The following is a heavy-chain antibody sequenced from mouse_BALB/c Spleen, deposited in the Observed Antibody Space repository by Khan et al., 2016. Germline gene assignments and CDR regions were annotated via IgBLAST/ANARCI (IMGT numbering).Heavy chain of an antibody. Sequence: VQLKESGGGLVQPGGSLRLSCATSGFTFTDYYMSWVRQPPGKALEWLGFIRNKANGYTTEYSASVKGRFTISRDNYQSILYLQMNTLRAEDSANYYCARVYYGNYYVAYGGQGTTLTVTS. CDR3: ARVYYGNYYVAY. V-gene: IGHV7-3*02. J-gene: IGHJ2*01. CDR1: GFTFTDYY. CDR2: IRNKANGYTT. D-gene: IGHD2-1*01.